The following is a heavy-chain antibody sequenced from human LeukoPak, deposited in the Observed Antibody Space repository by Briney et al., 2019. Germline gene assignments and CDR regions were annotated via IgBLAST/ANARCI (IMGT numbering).Heavy chain of an antibody. D-gene: IGHD2-2*01. CDR1: GGSISSGSYY. J-gene: IGHJ3*02. V-gene: IGHV4-61*02. CDR2: IYTSGST. Sequence: SETLSLTCTVSGGSISSGSYYWSWLRQPAGKGLEWIGRIYTSGSTNYNPSLKSRVTISVDTSKNQFSLRLSSVTAADTAVYYCARVYCSSTSCNAFDIWGQGTMVTVSS. CDR3: ARVYCSSTSCNAFDI.